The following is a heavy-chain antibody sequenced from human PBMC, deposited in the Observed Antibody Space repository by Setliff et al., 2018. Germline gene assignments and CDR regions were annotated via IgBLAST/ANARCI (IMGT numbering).Heavy chain of an antibody. CDR2: VYYSGTA. CDR3: ARGSTFRYFDF. J-gene: IGHJ4*02. Sequence: SETLSLTCTVSDGSLSTYYWSWIRQPPGKGLEFIGYVYYSGTANYSPSLRSRLTISVDTSKNQFSLKLRSVTAADTAVYYCARGSTFRYFDFWGQGAPVTV. CDR1: DGSLSTYY. D-gene: IGHD2-15*01. V-gene: IGHV4-59*01.